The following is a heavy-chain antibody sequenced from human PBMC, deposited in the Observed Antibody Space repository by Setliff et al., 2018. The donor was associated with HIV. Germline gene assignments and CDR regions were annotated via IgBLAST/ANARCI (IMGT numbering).Heavy chain of an antibody. D-gene: IGHD5-12*01. CDR3: ARGGRRWLHQGWFDP. CDR2: INHSGST. J-gene: IGHJ5*02. CDR1: GGSISSGGYY. Sequence: SETLSLTCDVSGGSISSGGYYWSWIRQPPGKGLEWIGEINHSGSTNYNPSLKSRVTISVDTSKNQFSLKLSSVTAADTAVYYCARGGRRWLHQGWFDPWGQGTLVTVSS. V-gene: IGHV4-34*01.